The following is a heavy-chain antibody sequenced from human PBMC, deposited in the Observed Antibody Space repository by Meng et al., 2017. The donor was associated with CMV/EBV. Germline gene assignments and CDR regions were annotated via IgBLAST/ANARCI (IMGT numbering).Heavy chain of an antibody. V-gene: IGHV1-8*03. D-gene: IGHD3-3*01. Sequence: ASVKVSCKASGYTFTSYDINWVRQATGQGLEWMGWMNPNSGNTGYAQKFQGRVTITRNTSISTAYMELSSLRSEDTAVYYCARGHSTYYDFWSGYSIRLYYYYYGMDVWGQGTTVTSP. CDR1: GYTFTSYD. J-gene: IGHJ6*02. CDR3: ARGHSTYYDFWSGYSIRLYYYYYGMDV. CDR2: MNPNSGNT.